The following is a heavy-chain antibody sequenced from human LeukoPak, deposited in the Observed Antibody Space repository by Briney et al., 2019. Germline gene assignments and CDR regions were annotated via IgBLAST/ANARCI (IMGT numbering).Heavy chain of an antibody. D-gene: IGHD3-22*01. Sequence: GGSLRLSCAASGFKLSDYYMSWVRQAPGKGLEWVSYISGRGSTIYYADSVKGRFTISRDNAKNSLYLQMNSLRAEDTAVYYCARAPGDSSGYHWGQGTLVTASS. CDR1: GFKLSDYY. V-gene: IGHV3-11*01. J-gene: IGHJ4*02. CDR3: ARAPGDSSGYH. CDR2: ISGRGSTI.